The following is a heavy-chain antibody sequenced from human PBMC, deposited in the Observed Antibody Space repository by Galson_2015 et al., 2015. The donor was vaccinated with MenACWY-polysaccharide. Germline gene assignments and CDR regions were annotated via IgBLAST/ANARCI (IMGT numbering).Heavy chain of an antibody. D-gene: IGHD6-19*01. CDR2: MNPNSGNT. CDR1: GYTLSNYD. CDR3: ARGRRDTAVAAPAAVLLDY. J-gene: IGHJ4*02. V-gene: IGHV1-8*01. Sequence: SVKVSCKASGYTLSNYDINWVRQATGQRLEWMGWMNPNSGNTGYAQKFQGRVTMTRNTSISTAYMELSSLTSEDTAVYYCARGRRDTAVAAPAAVLLDYWGQGILVTVSS.